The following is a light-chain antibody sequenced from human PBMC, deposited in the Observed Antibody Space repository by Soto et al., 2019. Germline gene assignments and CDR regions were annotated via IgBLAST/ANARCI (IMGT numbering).Light chain of an antibody. J-gene: IGKJ5*01. CDR1: QSISDT. Sequence: IVMTQSPATLSLSTGGRVTLSCRASQSISDTIAWYQQKPVQAPRLLICGASARATGFPARFSGSGSGTDFTLSISSLEPEDSAVYYCQQRHMWPITFGQGTRLEIK. CDR3: QQRHMWPIT. V-gene: IGKV3-15*01. CDR2: GAS.